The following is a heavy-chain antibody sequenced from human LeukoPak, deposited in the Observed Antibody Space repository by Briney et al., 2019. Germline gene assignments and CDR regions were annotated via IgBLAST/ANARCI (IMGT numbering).Heavy chain of an antibody. CDR3: ARGGYSYGYDPYYYMDV. D-gene: IGHD5-18*01. CDR1: GYTFTSYG. J-gene: IGHJ6*03. Sequence: GASVKVPCKASGYTFTSYGISWVRQAPGQGLEWMGWVSAYNGNTNYAQKLQGRVTMTTDTSTSTAYMELRSLRSDDTAVYYCARGGYSYGYDPYYYMDVWGKGTTVTVSS. CDR2: VSAYNGNT. V-gene: IGHV1-18*01.